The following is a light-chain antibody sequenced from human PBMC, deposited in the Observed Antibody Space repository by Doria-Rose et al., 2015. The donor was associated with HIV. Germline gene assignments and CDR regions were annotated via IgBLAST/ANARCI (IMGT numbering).Light chain of an antibody. CDR2: RAS. Sequence: ELVLTQSPATLSVSPGEMATLSCRASQGIGSDLAWYQQQPGQAPRLLIYRASIRATGIPPRFTGGGSGTEFTLTISSLQSEDFAVYFCQQYSQWPPYTFGQGTKLEVK. V-gene: IGKV3-15*01. CDR1: QGIGSD. CDR3: QQYSQWPPYT. J-gene: IGKJ2*01.